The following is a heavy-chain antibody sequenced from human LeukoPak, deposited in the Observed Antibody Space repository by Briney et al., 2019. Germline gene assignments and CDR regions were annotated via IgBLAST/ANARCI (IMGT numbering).Heavy chain of an antibody. CDR1: GGFIRSCSYF. D-gene: IGHD3-3*01. Sequence: SAPPSLTCSVSGGFIRSCSYFWGWIRQPPGEGLGWVGGIYYSGGTYYNPSLKSRVTISVDTSKNQFSLKLSSVTAADTAVYYCARGKGRFRVGGKGTTVTISS. CDR3: ARGKGRFRV. J-gene: IGHJ6*04. CDR2: IYYSGGT. V-gene: IGHV4-39*07.